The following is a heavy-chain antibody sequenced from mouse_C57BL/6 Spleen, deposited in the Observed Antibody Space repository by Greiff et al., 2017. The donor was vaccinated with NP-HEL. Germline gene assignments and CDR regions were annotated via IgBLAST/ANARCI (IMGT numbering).Heavy chain of an antibody. V-gene: IGHV5-4*03. Sequence: EVMLVESGGGLVKPGGSLKLSCAASGFTFSSYAMSWVRQTPDKRLEWVATISDGGSYTYYPDNVKGRFTISRDNAKNNLYLQMSHLKSEDTAMYYCARGGLYSNPYWYFDVWGTGTTVTVSS. CDR2: ISDGGSYT. CDR1: GFTFSSYA. D-gene: IGHD2-5*01. J-gene: IGHJ1*03. CDR3: ARGGLYSNPYWYFDV.